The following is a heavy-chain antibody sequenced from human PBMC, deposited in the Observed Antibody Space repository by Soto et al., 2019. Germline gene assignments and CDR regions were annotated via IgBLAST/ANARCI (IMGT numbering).Heavy chain of an antibody. CDR1: GCTFSRYA. D-gene: IGHD3-10*01. CDR3: AKVWLWYGESHGHDAFDI. V-gene: IGHV3-23*01. Sequence: EGPLRRSCAASGCTFSRYAMSWVRQAPEKGLEWVSAISGSGGSTYYADSVKGRFTISRDDSKNTLYLQMNSLRAEDTAVYYCAKVWLWYGESHGHDAFDIWGQGTMVTVSS. J-gene: IGHJ3*02. CDR2: ISGSGGST.